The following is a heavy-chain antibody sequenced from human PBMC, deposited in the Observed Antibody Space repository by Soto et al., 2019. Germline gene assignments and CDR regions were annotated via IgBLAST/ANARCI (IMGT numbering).Heavy chain of an antibody. J-gene: IGHJ4*02. CDR3: ARSRQQLDGTGPFDY. D-gene: IGHD6-13*01. CDR2: IYHSGST. Sequence: QVQLQESGPGLVKPSGTLSLTCAVSGGSISSSNWWSWVRQPPGKGLEWIGEIYHSGSTNYNPSLKRRVTXSXAXTXXQFSLKLSSVTAADTAVYYCARSRQQLDGTGPFDYWGQGTLVTVSS. V-gene: IGHV4-4*02. CDR1: GGSISSSNW.